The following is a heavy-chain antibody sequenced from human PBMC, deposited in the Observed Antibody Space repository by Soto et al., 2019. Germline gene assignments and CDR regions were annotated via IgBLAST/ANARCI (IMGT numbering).Heavy chain of an antibody. J-gene: IGHJ6*01. V-gene: IGHV1-2*04. CDR2: INPKSGGT. D-gene: IGHD2-8*01. CDR1: GSSFTDSH. CDR3: ARGDSTDCSNGVCFFFYNHGMDC. Sequence: APVTLSCMASGSSFTDSHIHHVRLAPRQGLEWLGRINPKSGGTSTAQKFQGWVTMTTDTSISTASMELTRLTSDDAAIYYCARGDSTDCSNGVCFFFYNHGMDCWGQGTTVTVSS.